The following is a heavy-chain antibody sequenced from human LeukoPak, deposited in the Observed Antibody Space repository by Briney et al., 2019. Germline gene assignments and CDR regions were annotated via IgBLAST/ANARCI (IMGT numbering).Heavy chain of an antibody. V-gene: IGHV3-48*03. Sequence: PRGSLRLSCEGSGFTFSTSEINWVRQAPGKGLEWISYTNGGGNVNFYADSVKGRFKISRDNAKNFLYLQMNGLRAEDTATYYCAKEIPLARGDAFDIWGQGTLVIVSS. CDR2: TNGGGNVN. J-gene: IGHJ3*02. CDR1: GFTFSTSE. D-gene: IGHD1-26*01. CDR3: AKEIPLARGDAFDI.